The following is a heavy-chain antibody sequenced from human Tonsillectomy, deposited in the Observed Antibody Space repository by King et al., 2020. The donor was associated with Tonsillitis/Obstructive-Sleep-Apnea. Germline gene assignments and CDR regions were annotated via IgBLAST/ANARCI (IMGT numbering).Heavy chain of an antibody. CDR2: ISTSGSHI. CDR3: ARGLAGASMDV. V-gene: IGHV3-11*01. Sequence: VQLVESGGGLVKSGGSLRLSCAASGFTFSDYYMTWIRQAPGKGLEWVSYISTSGSHIYYADSVKGRFTFSRDNAKNSLSLQMNSLRVEDTAVYYCARGLAGASMDVWGKGTTVTVSS. CDR1: GFTFSDYY. D-gene: IGHD6-25*01. J-gene: IGHJ6*03.